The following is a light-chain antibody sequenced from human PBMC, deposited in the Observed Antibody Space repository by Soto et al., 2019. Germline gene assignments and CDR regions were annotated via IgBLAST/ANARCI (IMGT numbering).Light chain of an antibody. CDR1: QSISSSY. Sequence: EIVLTQSPGTLSLFPGESATLSCRASQSISSSYLAWYQQKPGQAPRLLIYGASSRATGIPDRFSGAGSATDFTLTISRLEPEDFAVYYCHQYGSAPAWTFGQGTKVEIK. J-gene: IGKJ1*01. CDR3: HQYGSAPAWT. V-gene: IGKV3-20*01. CDR2: GAS.